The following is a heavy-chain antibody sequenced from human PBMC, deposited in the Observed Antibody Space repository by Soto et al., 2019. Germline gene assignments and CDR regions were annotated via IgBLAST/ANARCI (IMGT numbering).Heavy chain of an antibody. J-gene: IGHJ5*02. CDR3: ARDCGWFDP. CDR1: GFTFSSYS. CDR2: ISSSSSTI. Sequence: EVQLVESGGGLVQPGGSLRLSCAASGFTFSSYSMNWVRQAPGKGLEWVSYISSSSSTIYYADSVKGRFTISRDNAKNSLYLQMNGLRDEDTAVYYCARDCGWFDPWGQGTLVTVSS. V-gene: IGHV3-48*02.